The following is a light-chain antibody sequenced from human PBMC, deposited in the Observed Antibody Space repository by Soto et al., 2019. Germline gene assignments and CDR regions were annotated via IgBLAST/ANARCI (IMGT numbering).Light chain of an antibody. Sequence: QSALTQPPSASGSPGQSVAISCTGTSRDVGGYNYVSWYQQHPGKDPKLMIYDVNKRPSGVPDRFSGSKSGNTASLTVSGLHAEDEADYYCSSYAGSSNVFGTGTKLTVL. V-gene: IGLV2-8*01. J-gene: IGLJ1*01. CDR2: DVN. CDR1: SRDVGGYNY. CDR3: SSYAGSSNV.